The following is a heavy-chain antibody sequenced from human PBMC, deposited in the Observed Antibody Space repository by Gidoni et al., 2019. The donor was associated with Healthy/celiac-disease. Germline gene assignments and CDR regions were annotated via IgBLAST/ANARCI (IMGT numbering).Heavy chain of an antibody. J-gene: IGHJ4*02. V-gene: IGHV1-69*01. D-gene: IGHD3-16*02. CDR2: IIPIFGTA. CDR1: GGPFSSYA. CDR3: ARNGVTFGGVIVNQYYFDY. Sequence: QVQLVQSGAEVKKPGSSVKVSCKASGGPFSSYAISWVRQAPGQGLEWMGGIIPIFGTANDAQKFQGRVTITAGESTSTAYMELSSLRSEDTAVYYCARNGVTFGGVIVNQYYFDYWGQGTLVTVSS.